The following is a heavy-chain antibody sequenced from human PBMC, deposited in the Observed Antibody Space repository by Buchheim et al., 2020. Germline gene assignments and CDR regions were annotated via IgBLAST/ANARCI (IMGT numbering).Heavy chain of an antibody. CDR3: ARDHLSGFDY. V-gene: IGHV3-33*01. J-gene: IGHJ4*02. Sequence: QVQLVESGGGVVQPGRSLRLSCAASGFTFSSYGMHWVRQAPGKGLEWVAVIWYDGSNKYYADSVKGRFTISRDNSKNTLQLQMNSLRAEDTAVYYCARDHLSGFDYWGQGTL. CDR1: GFTFSSYG. CDR2: IWYDGSNK. D-gene: IGHD3-10*01.